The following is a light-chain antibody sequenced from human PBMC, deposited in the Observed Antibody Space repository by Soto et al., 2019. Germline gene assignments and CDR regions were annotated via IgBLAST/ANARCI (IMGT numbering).Light chain of an antibody. CDR2: KAS. J-gene: IGKJ1*01. CDR1: QTIYSW. CDR3: QQYPSSPPWT. Sequence: DIQMTQSPSTLSASVGDRVTLTCRASQTIYSWLAWYQQKPGKAPNLLIYKASTLESGVPSRFSGSGSGTEFPLTISSLQPDDFATYYCQQYPSSPPWTFGQGTKVEIK. V-gene: IGKV1-5*03.